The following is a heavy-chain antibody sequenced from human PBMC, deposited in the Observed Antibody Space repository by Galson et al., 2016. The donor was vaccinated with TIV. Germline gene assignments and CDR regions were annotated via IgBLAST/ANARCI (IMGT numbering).Heavy chain of an antibody. D-gene: IGHD3-10*01. CDR3: ARDIPGTAKYFDF. CDR1: GYTFIYSA. CDR2: INTGNGNT. Sequence: SVKVSCKASGYTFIYSAIHWVRQAPGQGLEWMGWINTGNGNTKYSQKLQARVAITRDISASTVYMALNGLRSEDTAVYFCARDIPGTAKYFDFWGQGTPVTVAS. V-gene: IGHV1-3*04. J-gene: IGHJ4*02.